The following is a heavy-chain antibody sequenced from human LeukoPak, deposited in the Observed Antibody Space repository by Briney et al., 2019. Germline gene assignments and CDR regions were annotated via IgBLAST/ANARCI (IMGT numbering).Heavy chain of an antibody. V-gene: IGHV4-34*01. Sequence: TSETLSLTCAVYGGSFSGYYWSWIRQPPGKGLDWIGEINHSGSTNYNPSLKSRVTISVDTSKNQFSLKLSSVTAADTAVYYCARVGYSYGRGYGYWGQGTLVTVSS. CDR2: INHSGST. J-gene: IGHJ4*02. CDR3: ARVGYSYGRGYGY. D-gene: IGHD5-18*01. CDR1: GGSFSGYY.